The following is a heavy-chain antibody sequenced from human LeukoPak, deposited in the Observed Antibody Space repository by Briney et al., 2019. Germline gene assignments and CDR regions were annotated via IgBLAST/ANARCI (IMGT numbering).Heavy chain of an antibody. D-gene: IGHD2-2*01. CDR2: ISSSSSTI. V-gene: IGHV3-11*01. CDR1: GFTFSDYY. Sequence: GGSLRLSCAASGFTFSDYYMSWIRQAPGKGLEWVSYISSSSSTIYYADSVKGRFTISRDNAKNSLYLQMNSLRAEDTAVCYCARAFDIVVVPAAFDYWGQGTLVTVSS. CDR3: ARAFDIVVVPAAFDY. J-gene: IGHJ4*02.